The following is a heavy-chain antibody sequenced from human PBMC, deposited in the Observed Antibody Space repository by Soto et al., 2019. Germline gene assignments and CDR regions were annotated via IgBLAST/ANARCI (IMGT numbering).Heavy chain of an antibody. D-gene: IGHD6-19*01. J-gene: IGHJ4*02. CDR1: GGSVSSGSYY. CDR2: IYYSGST. V-gene: IGHV4-61*01. CDR3: ARDWRYSSGWYSY. Sequence: PSETLSLTCTVSGGSVSSGSYYWSWIRQPPGKGLEWIGYIYYSGSTNYNPSLKSRVTISVDTSKNQFSLKLSSVTAADTAVYYCARDWRYSSGWYSYWGQGTLVTVPQ.